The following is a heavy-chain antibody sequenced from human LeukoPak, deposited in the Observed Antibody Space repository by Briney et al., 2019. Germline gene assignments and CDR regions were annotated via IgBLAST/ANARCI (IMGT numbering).Heavy chain of an antibody. J-gene: IGHJ4*02. Sequence: PGGSLRLSCAASGFTFSSYWMHWVRQAPGKGLVWLSRINSDGSSTSYADSVKGRFTISRDNAKNTLYLQMNSLRAEDTAVYYCKRGGSYPYKIYFTSWGREPLVPVPS. CDR1: GFTFSSYW. D-gene: IGHD1-26*01. CDR3: KRGGSYPYKIYFTS. CDR2: INSDGSST. V-gene: IGHV3-74*01.